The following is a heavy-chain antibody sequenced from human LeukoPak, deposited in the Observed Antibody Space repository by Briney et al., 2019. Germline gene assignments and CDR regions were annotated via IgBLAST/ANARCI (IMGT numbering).Heavy chain of an antibody. CDR3: ASLLSHYYYYGMDV. V-gene: IGHV4-59*11. CDR2: ISDSGST. Sequence: SETLSLTCTVSGGSLSTHHWSWIRQSPGRGLEWIGYISDSGSTNYNPSLKSRVTISVDTSKNQFSLMLSSVTAADTAEYYCASLLSHYYYYGMDVWGQGTTVTVSS. CDR1: GGSLSTHH. J-gene: IGHJ6*02.